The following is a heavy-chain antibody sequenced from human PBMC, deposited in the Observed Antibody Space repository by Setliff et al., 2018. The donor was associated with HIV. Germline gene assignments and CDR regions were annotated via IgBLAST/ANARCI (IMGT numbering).Heavy chain of an antibody. D-gene: IGHD3-10*01. CDR1: GGSFSDYY. CDR2: INHRGCT. CDR3: ARQYYGSGSYYIPPFDY. J-gene: IGHJ4*02. Sequence: SETLSLTCAVYGGSFSDYYWTWIRQSPGKGLEWIGEINHRGCTNYNPSLKSRVTVSVDTSKNQFSLKLGSVTAADTAVYYCARQYYGSGSYYIPPFDYWGQGTLVTVSS. V-gene: IGHV4-34*01.